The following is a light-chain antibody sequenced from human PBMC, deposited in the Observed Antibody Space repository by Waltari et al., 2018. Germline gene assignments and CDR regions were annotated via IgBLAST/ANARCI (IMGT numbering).Light chain of an antibody. Sequence: ELVLTQSPATLSLSPGERATLSCRASQSVNYFLAWFQQKPGQAPRLLIYDASTRATGSPARFRCSGSGTDFTLTISSLEPEDFAVSYCQQRTNWPLTFGGGTNVEIK. J-gene: IGKJ4*01. V-gene: IGKV3-11*01. CDR2: DAS. CDR1: QSVNYF. CDR3: QQRTNWPLT.